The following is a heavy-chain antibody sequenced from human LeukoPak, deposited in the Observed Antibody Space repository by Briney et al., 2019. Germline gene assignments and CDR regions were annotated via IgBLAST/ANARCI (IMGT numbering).Heavy chain of an antibody. J-gene: IGHJ4*02. CDR1: GGSISSYY. CDR2: IYTSGST. D-gene: IGHD7-27*01. Sequence: SETLSLTCTVSGGSISSYYWSWIRQPAGKGLEWIGRIYTSGSTTYNPSLKSRVTMSVDTSKNQFSLKLSSVTAADTAVYYCARETQSNWGSPIFDYWGQGTLVTVSS. V-gene: IGHV4-4*07. CDR3: ARETQSNWGSPIFDY.